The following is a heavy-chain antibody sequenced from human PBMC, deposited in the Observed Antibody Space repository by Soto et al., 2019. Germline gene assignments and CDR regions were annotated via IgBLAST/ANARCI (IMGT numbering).Heavy chain of an antibody. CDR1: GGSISHHY. Sequence: QVQLQESGPGLVKPSETLSLICTVSGGSISHHYWSWIRQPAGPRLEWIGRMYVTGTTNYNPSLKNRVSMALATSKNQFALKLSAVTAADTAVYYCARDGGYTGYEEGNPFDIWGPGTMVTVSS. CDR3: ARDGGYTGYEEGNPFDI. V-gene: IGHV4-4*07. D-gene: IGHD5-12*01. CDR2: MYVTGTT. J-gene: IGHJ3*02.